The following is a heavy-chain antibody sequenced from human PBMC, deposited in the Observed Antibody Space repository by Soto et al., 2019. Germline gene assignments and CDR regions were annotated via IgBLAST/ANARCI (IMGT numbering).Heavy chain of an antibody. CDR2: INPDSGAT. J-gene: IGHJ4*02. CDR1: GYSFTGYY. Sequence: HEHLVQSGAEVKRPGASLKVSCKASGYSFTGYYIHWVRQAHGQGLEWMGWINPDSGATNYAQNFQGRVTLTSDTSISTASMDLTSLTSDDTAVYYCARGDYGTGGYPFPYFDYWGQGTLVIVSS. D-gene: IGHD2-8*02. V-gene: IGHV1-2*02. CDR3: ARGDYGTGGYPFPYFDY.